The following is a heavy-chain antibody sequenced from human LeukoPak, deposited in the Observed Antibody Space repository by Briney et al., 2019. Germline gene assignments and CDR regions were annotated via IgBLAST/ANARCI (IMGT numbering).Heavy chain of an antibody. V-gene: IGHV4-31*03. CDR2: IYYSGST. CDR3: ARLKDYDSSGYYA. CDR1: GGSISSGGYY. D-gene: IGHD3-22*01. J-gene: IGHJ5*02. Sequence: PSQTLSLTCTVSGGSISSGGYYWSWIRQHPGKGLEWIGYIYYSGSTYYNPSLKSRVTISVDTSKNQFSLKLSSVTAADTAVYYCARLKDYDSSGYYAWGQGTLVTVSS.